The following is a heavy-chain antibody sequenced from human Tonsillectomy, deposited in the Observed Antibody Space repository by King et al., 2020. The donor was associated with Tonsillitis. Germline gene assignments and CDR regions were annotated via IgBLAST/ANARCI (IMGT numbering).Heavy chain of an antibody. CDR1: GGSFSGYY. D-gene: IGHD6-13*01. Sequence: HVQLQQWGAGLLKPSETLSLTCAVYGGSFSGYYWSWTRQPPGEGLEWIGEINHSGFTNYNSSLTSRVTISVDTSKNQSSLNLSSVTAADTAVYYCARGGGIAAHVTPMHYWGQGTLVTVSS. J-gene: IGHJ4*02. V-gene: IGHV4-34*01. CDR3: ARGGGIAAHVTPMHY. CDR2: INHSGFT.